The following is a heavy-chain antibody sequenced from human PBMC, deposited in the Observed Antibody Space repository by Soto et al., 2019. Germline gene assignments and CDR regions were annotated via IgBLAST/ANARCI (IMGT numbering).Heavy chain of an antibody. Sequence: GGSLRLSCAASGFTFISSWMSWVRQAPGKGLEWVANIKQDGSQRLYVDSVEGRFTISRDNAKNSLYLQLNSLRAEDTAVYYCARDWDGSGSAFDYWGPGTLVTVSS. CDR1: GFTFISSW. CDR3: ARDWDGSGSAFDY. D-gene: IGHD3-10*01. J-gene: IGHJ4*02. V-gene: IGHV3-7*01. CDR2: IKQDGSQR.